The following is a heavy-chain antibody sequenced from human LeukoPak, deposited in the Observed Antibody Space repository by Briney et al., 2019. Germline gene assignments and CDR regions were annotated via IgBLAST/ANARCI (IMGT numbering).Heavy chain of an antibody. CDR2: MNPNSGNT. CDR1: GYTFTSYG. V-gene: IGHV1-8*02. Sequence: ASVKVSCKASGYTFTSYGISWVRQAPGQGLEWMGWMNPNSGNTGYAQKFQGRVTMTRNTSISTAYMELSSLRSEDTAVYYCATVFTVMDAFDIWGQGTMVTVSS. D-gene: IGHD4-17*01. CDR3: ATVFTVMDAFDI. J-gene: IGHJ3*02.